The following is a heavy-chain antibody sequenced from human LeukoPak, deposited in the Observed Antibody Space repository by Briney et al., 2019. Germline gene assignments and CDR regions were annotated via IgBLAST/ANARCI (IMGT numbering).Heavy chain of an antibody. CDR3: ARGGALWFGELLYGGYYYYGMDV. CDR2: INPNSGST. J-gene: IGHJ6*02. CDR1: GYTFTGYY. V-gene: IGHV1-2*02. Sequence: ASVKVSCKASGYTFTGYYMHWVRQAPGQGLEWMGWINPNSGSTKYAQKFQGRVTMTSDTSISTAYMELSRLRSDDTAVYYCARGGALWFGELLYGGYYYYGMDVWGQGTTVTVSS. D-gene: IGHD3-10*01.